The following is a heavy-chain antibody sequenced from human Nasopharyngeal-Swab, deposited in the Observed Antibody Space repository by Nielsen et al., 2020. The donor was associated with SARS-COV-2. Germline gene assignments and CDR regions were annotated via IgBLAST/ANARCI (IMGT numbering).Heavy chain of an antibody. CDR2: IAYDGRNK. Sequence: GESLKISCAASGFGFSNYAMHWVRQAPGKGLEWVAVIAYDGRNKYYADSVKGRFTISRDNSMNTLHLQMSDLRAEDTAMYYCARTYYYGSGSSIYYYYYGMDVWGQGTTVTVSS. V-gene: IGHV3-30-3*01. D-gene: IGHD3-10*01. J-gene: IGHJ6*02. CDR3: ARTYYYGSGSSIYYYYYGMDV. CDR1: GFGFSNYA.